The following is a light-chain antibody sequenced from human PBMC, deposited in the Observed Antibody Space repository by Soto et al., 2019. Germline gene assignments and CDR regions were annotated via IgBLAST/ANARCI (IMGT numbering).Light chain of an antibody. Sequence: DIQMTQSPSFVSAPAGDRVTITCRASQSISSWLAWYQQKPGKAPKLLIYDTSVLESGVPSRFSGSASGTEFTLTISSLQPDDFATYYCQQYYSYRTFGQGTKVDI. CDR2: DTS. J-gene: IGKJ1*01. V-gene: IGKV1-5*01. CDR3: QQYYSYRT. CDR1: QSISSW.